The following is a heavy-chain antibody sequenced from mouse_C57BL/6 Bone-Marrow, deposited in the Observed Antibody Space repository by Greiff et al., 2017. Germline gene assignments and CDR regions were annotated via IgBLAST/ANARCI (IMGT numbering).Heavy chain of an antibody. CDR2: IYPRSGNT. V-gene: IGHV1-81*01. CDR1: GYTFTSYG. Sequence: VQLQQPGAELARPGASVKLSCTASGYTFTSYGIRWVKQRTGQGLEWIGEIYPRSGNTYYTEKFKGKATLTADKSSSTAYMELRSLTSEDSAVFFCARAGRWPPGGYWGQGTTLTVSS. D-gene: IGHD2-3*01. CDR3: ARAGRWPPGGY. J-gene: IGHJ2*01.